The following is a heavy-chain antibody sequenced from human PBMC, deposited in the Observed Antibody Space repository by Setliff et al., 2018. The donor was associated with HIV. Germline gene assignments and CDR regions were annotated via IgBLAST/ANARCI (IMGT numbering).Heavy chain of an antibody. CDR3: AKARRYDSPTTGD. J-gene: IGHJ4*02. D-gene: IGHD3-22*01. CDR2: IYHSGST. CDR1: GYSISSGYY. Sequence: SETLSLTCAVSGYSISSGYYWGWIRQPPGKGLEWIGSIYHSGSTYYNPSLKSRVTISVATSKNQFSLKLSSVTAADTAVYYCAKARRYDSPTTGDWGQGTLVTVSS. V-gene: IGHV4-38-2*01.